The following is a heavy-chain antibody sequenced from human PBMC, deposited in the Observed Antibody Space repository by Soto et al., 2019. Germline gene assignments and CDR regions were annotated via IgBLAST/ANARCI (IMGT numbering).Heavy chain of an antibody. Sequence: QVQLQQWGAGLLKPSETLSLTCAVYGGSFSGYYWSWIRQPPGKGLEWIGEINHSGSTNYNPSLKSRVTISVDTSKNQFSLKLSSVTAADTAVYYCARNFWSGYYTMESDYWGQGTLVTVSS. CDR1: GGSFSGYY. CDR2: INHSGST. CDR3: ARNFWSGYYTMESDY. D-gene: IGHD3-3*01. V-gene: IGHV4-34*01. J-gene: IGHJ4*02.